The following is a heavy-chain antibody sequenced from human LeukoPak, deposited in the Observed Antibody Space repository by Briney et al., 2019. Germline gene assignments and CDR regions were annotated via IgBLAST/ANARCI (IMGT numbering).Heavy chain of an antibody. CDR1: GGSFSGYY. J-gene: IGHJ4*02. CDR3: AGRPYYYGSGSYYIDY. V-gene: IGHV4-34*01. D-gene: IGHD3-10*01. CDR2: INHSGST. Sequence: SETLSLTRAVYGGSFSGYYWSWIRQPPGKGLEWIGEINHSGSTNYNPSLKSRVTISVDTSKNQFSLKLSSVTAADTAVYYCAGRPYYYGSGSYYIDYWGQGTLVTVSS.